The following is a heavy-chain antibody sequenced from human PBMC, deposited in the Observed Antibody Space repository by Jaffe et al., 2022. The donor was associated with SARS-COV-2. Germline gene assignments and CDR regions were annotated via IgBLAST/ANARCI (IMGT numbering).Heavy chain of an antibody. J-gene: IGHJ4*02. Sequence: QLQLQESGPRLVKPSETLSLTCTVSGDSVTRSTSYWAWIRQPPGRGLEWIGSMYYTGSTFYVPSLRSRVSISVDTSRNQFSLKLSAVSAADTALYYCVRHGPTVVEGPREGEFPFYFDLWGRGALVTVSS. CDR3: VRHGPTVVEGPREGEFPFYFDL. CDR1: GDSVTRSTSY. D-gene: IGHD2-15*01. CDR2: MYYTGST. V-gene: IGHV4-39*01.